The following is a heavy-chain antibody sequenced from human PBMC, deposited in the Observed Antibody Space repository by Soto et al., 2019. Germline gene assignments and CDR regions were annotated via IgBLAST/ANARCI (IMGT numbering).Heavy chain of an antibody. Sequence: SETLSLTCAVYGGSFSGYYWSWIRQPPGKGLEWIGEINHSGSTNYNPSLKSRVTISVDTSKNQFSLKLSSVTAADTAVYYCARGRVGSYASYYYGMDVWGQGTTVTVSS. CDR2: INHSGST. D-gene: IGHD3-16*01. J-gene: IGHJ6*02. CDR1: GGSFSGYY. V-gene: IGHV4-34*01. CDR3: ARGRVGSYASYYYGMDV.